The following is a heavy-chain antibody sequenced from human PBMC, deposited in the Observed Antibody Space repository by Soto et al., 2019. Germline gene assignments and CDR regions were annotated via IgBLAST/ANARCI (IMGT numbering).Heavy chain of an antibody. CDR1: GFTFSSYA. CDR2: ISYDGSNK. CDR3: ARDPEVKQQLVTLYYYYYGMDV. D-gene: IGHD6-13*01. V-gene: IGHV3-30-3*01. Sequence: GSLRLSFAASGFTFSSYAMHWVRQAPGKGLEWVAVISYDGSNKYYADSVKGRFTISRDNSKNTLYLQMNSLRAEDTAVYYCARDPEVKQQLVTLYYYYYGMDVWGQGTTVTVSS. J-gene: IGHJ6*02.